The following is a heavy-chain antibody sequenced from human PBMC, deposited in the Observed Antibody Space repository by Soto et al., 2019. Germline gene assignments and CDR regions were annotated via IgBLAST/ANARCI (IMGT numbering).Heavy chain of an antibody. J-gene: IGHJ6*03. V-gene: IGHV1-24*01. CDR1: GYTLTELS. CDR3: ETFYPGAWSTNNSPYRDV. D-gene: IGHD1-1*01. CDR2: FDPEDGET. Sequence: ASVKVSCKVSGYTLTELSIHWVRQAPGKGLEWMGGFDPEDGETLYAQKFQGRVTMTEDTSTDTAYMDLSSLSSEDTAVYYFETFYPGAWSTNNSPYRDVWGKGPPVTAS.